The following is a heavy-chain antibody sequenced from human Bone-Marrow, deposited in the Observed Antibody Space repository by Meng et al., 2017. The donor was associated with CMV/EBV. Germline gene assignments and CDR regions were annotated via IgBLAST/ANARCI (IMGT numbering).Heavy chain of an antibody. CDR2: IIPMFGPA. CDR3: ARDVRVGYYGMDV. D-gene: IGHD2-2*01. J-gene: IGHJ6*02. CDR1: GGTFSSYS. Sequence: SVKVSCKASGGTFSSYSMSWVRQAPGQGLEWMGGIIPMFGPANYAQKFQGRVTITTDESTSTTYMELSSLRSEDTAVYYCARDVRVGYYGMDVWGQGTTVTVSS. V-gene: IGHV1-69*05.